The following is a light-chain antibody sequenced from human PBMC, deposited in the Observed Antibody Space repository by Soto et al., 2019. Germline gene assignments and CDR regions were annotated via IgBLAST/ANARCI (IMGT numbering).Light chain of an antibody. J-gene: IGLJ1*01. CDR3: SAYAGSNTLFV. CDR1: SNDVGFYDL. Sequence: QSALTQPASVSGSPGQSITISWTGTSNDVGFYDLVSWYLQHPGQAPKLLIYEGSKRPAGVSNRFPGSKSGNTASLTISGLQAEDEADYYCSAYAGSNTLFVFATGAKVIVL. V-gene: IGLV2-23*01. CDR2: EGS.